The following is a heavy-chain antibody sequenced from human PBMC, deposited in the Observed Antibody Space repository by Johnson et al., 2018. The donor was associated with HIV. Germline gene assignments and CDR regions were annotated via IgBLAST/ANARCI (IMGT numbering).Heavy chain of an antibody. J-gene: IGHJ3*02. Sequence: VQLVESGGGVVRPGGSLRLSCAASGFRFDDYGMTLVRQARGKGLEWVSGINWNGDSTGYADSVKGRFTISRDNAKNSLYLQMNSLRAEDTALYYCAKDLFTEREDDAFDIWGQGTMVTVSS. V-gene: IGHV3-20*04. CDR3: AKDLFTEREDDAFDI. D-gene: IGHD1-26*01. CDR2: INWNGDST. CDR1: GFRFDDYG.